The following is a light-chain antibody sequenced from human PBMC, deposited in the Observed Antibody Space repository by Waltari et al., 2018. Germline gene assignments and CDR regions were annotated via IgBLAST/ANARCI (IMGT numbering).Light chain of an antibody. Sequence: EIVLTQSPATLSLSPGERATLSCRASQSVNNYLAWYQQRPGQAPRLIIYDASNRATGIPARFSGSGFGTDFTLTISTLEPEDFAVYYCQQRANWLTFGGGTKVEIK. V-gene: IGKV3-11*01. CDR2: DAS. CDR1: QSVNNY. J-gene: IGKJ4*01. CDR3: QQRANWLT.